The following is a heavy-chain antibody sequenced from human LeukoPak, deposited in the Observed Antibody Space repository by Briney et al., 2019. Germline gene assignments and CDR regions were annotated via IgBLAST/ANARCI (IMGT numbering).Heavy chain of an antibody. J-gene: IGHJ6*02. CDR2: INHSGST. V-gene: IGHV4-34*01. D-gene: IGHD2-2*01. Sequence: PSETLSLTCAVYGGSFSGYYWSWIRQPPGKGLEWIGEINHSGSTNYNPSLKSRVTISVDTSKNQFSLKLSSVTAADTAVYYCARGHQKGYYYGMDVWGQGTTVTASS. CDR1: GGSFSGYY. CDR3: ARGHQKGYYYGMDV.